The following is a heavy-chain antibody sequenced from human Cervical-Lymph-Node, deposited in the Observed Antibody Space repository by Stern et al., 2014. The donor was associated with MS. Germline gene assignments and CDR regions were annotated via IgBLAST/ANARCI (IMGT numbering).Heavy chain of an antibody. CDR3: ARPLRGINNAFDA. D-gene: IGHD3-10*01. J-gene: IGHJ3*01. Sequence: EVQLVQSGGEVKKAGESLKISCKGSGYTFSNTWIGWVRQMPGKVLEWMGFIYPEDSDTRYSPSFQGQVSISADTSISTTYLHWSSLKASDTAMYFCARPLRGINNAFDAWGQGTMVTVYS. V-gene: IGHV5-51*01. CDR1: GYTFSNTW. CDR2: IYPEDSDT.